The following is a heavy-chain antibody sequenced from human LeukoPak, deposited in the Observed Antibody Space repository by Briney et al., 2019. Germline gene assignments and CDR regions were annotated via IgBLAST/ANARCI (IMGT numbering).Heavy chain of an antibody. CDR1: GYSISSGYY. D-gene: IGHD4-11*01. J-gene: IGHJ4*02. CDR3: ARHDYLDRPGREYYFDY. CDR2: IYHSGST. Sequence: SETLSLTCAVSGYSISSGYYWGWIRQPPGKGLEWIGSIYHSGSTYYNPSLKSRVTISVDTSKNQFSLKLSSVTAADTAVYYGARHDYLDRPGREYYFDYWGQGTLVTVSS. V-gene: IGHV4-38-2*01.